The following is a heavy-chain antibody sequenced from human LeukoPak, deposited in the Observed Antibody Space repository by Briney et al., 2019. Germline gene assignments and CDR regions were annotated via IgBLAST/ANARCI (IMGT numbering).Heavy chain of an antibody. J-gene: IGHJ6*02. CDR2: IYYSGST. V-gene: IGHV4-59*08. Sequence: SETLSLTCTVSGGTISSYYWSWIRQPPGKGLEWMGYIYYSGSTNYNPSLKSRVTISVDTSTNQFSLKLSSVTASYTAVYYCARRPGIAAAAIPWDYYYGMDVWGQGTTVTVSS. D-gene: IGHD6-13*01. CDR3: ARRPGIAAAAIPWDYYYGMDV. CDR1: GGTISSYY.